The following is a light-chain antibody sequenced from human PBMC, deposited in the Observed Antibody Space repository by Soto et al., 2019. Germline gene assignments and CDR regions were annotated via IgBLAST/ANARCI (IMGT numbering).Light chain of an antibody. V-gene: IGKV3-11*01. Sequence: EIVLTQSPATLSLSPGERATLSCRASQNVANYLDWYQQKPGQAPRLLIYESSNRATGIAARFSGSGSGTDFTLTITSLEPEDFAFYYCQQYNNWPTFGQGTRLEIK. CDR3: QQYNNWPT. CDR1: QNVANY. CDR2: ESS. J-gene: IGKJ5*01.